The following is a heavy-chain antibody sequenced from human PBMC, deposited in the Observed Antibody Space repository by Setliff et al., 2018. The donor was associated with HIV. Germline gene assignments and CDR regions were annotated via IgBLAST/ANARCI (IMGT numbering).Heavy chain of an antibody. CDR3: ARDQVANYYGSGIDY. V-gene: IGHV3-74*01. J-gene: IGHJ4*02. Sequence: QTGGSLRLSCEASGFSFDDYCMNWVRQAPGKGLVWVSRINSDGSSTSYADSVKGRFTISRDNSKNTLSLQMNSLRAEDTAVYYCARDQVANYYGSGIDYWGQGTLVTVSS. CDR2: INSDGSST. D-gene: IGHD3-10*01. CDR1: GFSFDDYC.